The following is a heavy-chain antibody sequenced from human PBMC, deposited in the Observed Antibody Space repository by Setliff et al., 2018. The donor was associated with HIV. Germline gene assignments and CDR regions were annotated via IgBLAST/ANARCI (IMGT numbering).Heavy chain of an antibody. Sequence: PSETLSLTCTVSGDSITNDDYYWGWIRQPPGKGLEWIAIIHYNGRTYYDPSLKSRVTIFVDTSKTQFSLKLRSVTASDTAVYYCARYTSKVDWFDPWGQGILVTGSS. V-gene: IGHV4-39*01. J-gene: IGHJ5*02. CDR2: IHYNGRT. D-gene: IGHD2-2*02. CDR1: GDSITNDDYY. CDR3: ARYTSKVDWFDP.